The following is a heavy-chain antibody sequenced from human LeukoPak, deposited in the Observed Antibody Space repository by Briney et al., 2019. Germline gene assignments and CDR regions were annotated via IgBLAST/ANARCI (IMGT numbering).Heavy chain of an antibody. J-gene: IGHJ3*02. V-gene: IGHV4-30-2*01. CDR3: ARSYTANAFDI. Sequence: SETLSLTCTVSGGSISSGGYYWSWLRQPPGKGLEWIGYIYHSGSTYYNPSLKSRVTISVDRSKNQFSLKLSSVTAADTAVYYCARSYTANAFDIWGQGTMVTVSS. CDR2: IYHSGST. D-gene: IGHD1-1*01. CDR1: GGSISSGGYY.